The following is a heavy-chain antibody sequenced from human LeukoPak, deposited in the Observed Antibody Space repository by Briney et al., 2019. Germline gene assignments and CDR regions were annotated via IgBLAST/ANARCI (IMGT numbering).Heavy chain of an antibody. CDR2: ISAYNGHR. D-gene: IGHD3-22*01. CDR3: ARSWGIYYDSRGALDY. Sequence: GASVTVSCKASGYTFTSNGISWVRQAPGQGLEWMGWISAYNGHRNYAQKLQGRVTMTTGTSTSTAYMELRSLRSDDTAVYYCARSWGIYYDSRGALDYWGQGTLVTVSP. V-gene: IGHV1-18*01. CDR1: GYTFTSNG. J-gene: IGHJ4*02.